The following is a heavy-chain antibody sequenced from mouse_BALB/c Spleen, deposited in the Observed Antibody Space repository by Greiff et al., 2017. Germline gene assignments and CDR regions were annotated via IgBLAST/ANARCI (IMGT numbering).Heavy chain of an antibody. Sequence: QVQLQQPGAELVMPGASVKMSCKASGYTFTDYWMHWVKQRPGQGLEWIGAIDTSDSYTSYNQKFKGKATLTVDESSSTAYMQLSSLTSEDSAVYDCARHYPLDYWGQGTSVTVSS. CDR1: GYTFTDYW. J-gene: IGHJ4*01. CDR2: IDTSDSYT. CDR3: ARHYPLDY. V-gene: IGHV1-69*01. D-gene: IGHD1-1*02.